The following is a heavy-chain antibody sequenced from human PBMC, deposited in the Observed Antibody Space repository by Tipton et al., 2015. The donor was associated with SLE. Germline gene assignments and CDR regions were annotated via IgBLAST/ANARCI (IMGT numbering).Heavy chain of an antibody. CDR3: ARRIGTLERGGVWLDP. CDR1: GTSISPRY. V-gene: IGHV4-59*11. CDR2: ISFTGGP. J-gene: IGHJ5*02. D-gene: IGHD3-10*01. Sequence: LVKPTETLSVTCHVSGTSISPRYWNWIRQPLGQGLEWLGYISFTGGPTYSPSLKSRAAISIDTSKNQVSLTLTSVTAADTAVYYCARRIGTLERGGVWLDPWGQGTLVIVSS.